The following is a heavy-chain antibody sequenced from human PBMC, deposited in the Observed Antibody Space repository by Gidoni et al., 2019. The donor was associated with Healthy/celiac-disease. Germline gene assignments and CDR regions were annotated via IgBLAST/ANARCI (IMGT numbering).Heavy chain of an antibody. CDR2: INRNGGST. Sequence: EEQLVESGGGLVQPGGSLRLSCSASGFTFGSYAMHCVRQAPGKGLDYLSAINRNGGSTYYADSVKGRFTISRDNSKNALYLQMSSLRAEDTAVNYCVKDSLRSMIVGLYGMDVWGQGTTVTVSS. J-gene: IGHJ6*02. D-gene: IGHD3-22*01. CDR3: VKDSLRSMIVGLYGMDV. CDR1: GFTFGSYA. V-gene: IGHV3-64D*06.